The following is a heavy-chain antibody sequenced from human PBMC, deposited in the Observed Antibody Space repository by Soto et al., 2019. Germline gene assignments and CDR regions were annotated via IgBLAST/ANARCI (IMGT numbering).Heavy chain of an antibody. CDR3: AKSRDSSDAFDI. D-gene: IGHD3-22*01. J-gene: IGHJ3*02. CDR1: GFTFSSYA. CDR2: ISGSGGST. V-gene: IGHV3-23*01. Sequence: GGSLRLSCSASGFTFSSYAMSWVRQAPGKGLEWVSAISGSGGSTYYADSVKGRFTISRDNSKNTLYLQMNSLRAEDTAVYYCAKSRDSSDAFDIWGQGTMVTVSS.